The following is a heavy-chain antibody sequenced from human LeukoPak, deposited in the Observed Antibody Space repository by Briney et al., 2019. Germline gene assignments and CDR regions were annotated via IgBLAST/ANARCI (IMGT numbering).Heavy chain of an antibody. J-gene: IGHJ5*02. V-gene: IGHV4-4*07. Sequence: PSETLSLTCTVSGGSISSYYWSWIRQPAGKGLEWIGRIYTSGSTNYNPPLKSRVTMSVDTSKNQFSLKLSSVTAADTAVYYCARVADTVLLGNWFDPWGQGTLVTVSS. D-gene: IGHD3-10*01. CDR1: GGSISSYY. CDR3: ARVADTVLLGNWFDP. CDR2: IYTSGST.